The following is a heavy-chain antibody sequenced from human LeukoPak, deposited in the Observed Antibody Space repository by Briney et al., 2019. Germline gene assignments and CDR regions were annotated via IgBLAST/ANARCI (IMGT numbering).Heavy chain of an antibody. Sequence: PSQTLSLTCAVSGGSISSGGYSWSWIRHPPGKGLGWIGYIYHSGSTYYNPSLKSRVTISVDRSKNQFSLKLSSVTAADTAVYYCAREAQQYYDSSGYLWGRGTLVTVSS. D-gene: IGHD3-22*01. CDR3: AREAQQYYDSSGYL. CDR1: GGSISSGGYS. V-gene: IGHV4-30-2*01. J-gene: IGHJ2*01. CDR2: IYHSGST.